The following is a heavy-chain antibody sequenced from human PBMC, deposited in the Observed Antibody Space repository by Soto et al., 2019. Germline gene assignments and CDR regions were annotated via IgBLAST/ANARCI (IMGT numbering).Heavy chain of an antibody. D-gene: IGHD1-26*01. V-gene: IGHV3-33*03. CDR3: VKDLGRGGTDKNDAFNC. J-gene: IGHJ3*01. CDR2: IWYDGRTK. CDR1: GITINSFG. Sequence: QVQLVESGGGVVQPGWSLRLSCAASGITINSFGMHWVRQAPGKGLEWVAVIWYDGRTKYYADSVKGRFTISRDDSKNMLDVQMVSLSAADTAAYFCVKDLGRGGTDKNDAFNCWGQGTMVTVSS.